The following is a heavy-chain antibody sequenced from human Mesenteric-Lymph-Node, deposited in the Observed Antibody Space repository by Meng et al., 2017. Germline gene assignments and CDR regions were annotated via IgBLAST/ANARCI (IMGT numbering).Heavy chain of an antibody. D-gene: IGHD3-10*01. CDR1: VDSISGTKW. J-gene: IGHJ5*02. CDR2: IDNRGSA. Sequence: VRLQGSGPGLVEPSQTLSLTCAVAVDSISGTKWWSWVRRPPGKGLDWIGQIDNRGSASYNPSLKSRVTMSVDKSKNQMSLELTSVTAADTAVYFCATHFGFSFDPWGQGTLVTVSS. V-gene: IGHV4/OR15-8*01. CDR3: ATHFGFSFDP.